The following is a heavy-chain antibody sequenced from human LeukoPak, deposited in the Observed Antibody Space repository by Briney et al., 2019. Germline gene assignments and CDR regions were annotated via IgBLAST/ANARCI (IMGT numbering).Heavy chain of an antibody. Sequence: GGSLRLSCAASGFSFSSCAMDWVRQAPGKGPDWVSSISGGAGSTYYADSVKGRFTISRDNSKNTLYLQMNSLRAEDTAVYYCAKAGAGEAFDIWGQGTMVTVSS. D-gene: IGHD3-10*01. V-gene: IGHV3-23*01. J-gene: IGHJ3*02. CDR2: ISGGAGST. CDR1: GFSFSSCA. CDR3: AKAGAGEAFDI.